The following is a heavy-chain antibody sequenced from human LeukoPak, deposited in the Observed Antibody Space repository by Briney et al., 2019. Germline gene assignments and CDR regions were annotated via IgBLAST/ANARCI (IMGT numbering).Heavy chain of an antibody. CDR1: GGSIGTTNYY. CDR2: IYYSGTT. V-gene: IGHV4-39*01. D-gene: IGHD3-9*01. Sequence: PSETLSLTCTVSGGSIGTTNYYWGWLRQPPGKGLEWIGSIYYSGTTYDNPSLESRVTTSIETSKNQFSLKLSSVTAADTAVYYCARQRADYFYYYVDVWGKGTTVTVS. CDR3: ARQRADYFYYYVDV. J-gene: IGHJ6*03.